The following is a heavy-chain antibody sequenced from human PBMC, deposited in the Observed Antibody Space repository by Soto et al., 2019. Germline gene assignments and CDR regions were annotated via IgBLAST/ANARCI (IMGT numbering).Heavy chain of an antibody. CDR2: IYYSGST. CDR1: GGSISSGDYY. J-gene: IGHJ4*02. V-gene: IGHV4-30-4*01. CDR3: AIVGGFGATTIDY. D-gene: IGHD3-10*01. Sequence: QVQLQESGPGLVKPSQTLSLTCTVSGGSISSGDYYWSWIRQPPGKGLEWIGYIYYSGSTYYHPSLKMRVTISVDTSKNQVSLKLSSVTAADTAVYYCAIVGGFGATTIDYWGQGTLVTVSS.